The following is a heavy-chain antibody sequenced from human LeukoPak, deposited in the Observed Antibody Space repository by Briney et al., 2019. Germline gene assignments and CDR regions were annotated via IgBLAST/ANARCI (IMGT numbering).Heavy chain of an antibody. J-gene: IGHJ4*02. CDR1: GFTFSSYD. V-gene: IGHV3-33*01. Sequence: GGSLRLSCAASGFTFSSYDMHWVRQAPGKGLEWVAVIWYDGSNKYYADSVKGRFTISRDNSKNTLYLQMNSLRAEDTAVYYCARDRYDSSRYGTFDYWGQGTLVTVSS. D-gene: IGHD3-22*01. CDR2: IWYDGSNK. CDR3: ARDRYDSSRYGTFDY.